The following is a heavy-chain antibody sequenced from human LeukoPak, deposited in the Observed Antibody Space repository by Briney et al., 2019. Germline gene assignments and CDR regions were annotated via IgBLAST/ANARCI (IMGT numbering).Heavy chain of an antibody. Sequence: PSETLSLTCTVSGGSLRTYYWSWIRQHPGKGLEWIGYIYYSGSTYYNPSLKSRVTISVDTSKNQFSLKLSSVTAADTAVYYCARDQRCTNGVCYTDNWFDPWGQGTLVTVSS. CDR2: IYYSGST. CDR1: GGSLRTYY. J-gene: IGHJ5*02. D-gene: IGHD2-8*01. V-gene: IGHV4-31*03. CDR3: ARDQRCTNGVCYTDNWFDP.